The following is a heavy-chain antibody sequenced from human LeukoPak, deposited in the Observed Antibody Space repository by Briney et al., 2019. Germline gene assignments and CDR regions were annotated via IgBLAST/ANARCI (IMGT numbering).Heavy chain of an antibody. Sequence: EASVKVSCKASGGTFSSYAISWVRQAPGQGLEWMGRIIPNLGIANYAQKFQGRVTITADKSASTAYMELSSLRSEDTAVYYCARGSTGLYYYYYGMDVWGQGTTVTVSS. CDR1: GGTFSSYA. J-gene: IGHJ6*02. CDR3: ARGSTGLYYYYYGMDV. V-gene: IGHV1-69*04. D-gene: IGHD3-9*01. CDR2: IIPNLGIA.